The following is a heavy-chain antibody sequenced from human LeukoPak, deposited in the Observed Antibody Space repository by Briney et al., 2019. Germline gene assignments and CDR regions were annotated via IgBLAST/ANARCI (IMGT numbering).Heavy chain of an antibody. D-gene: IGHD6-13*01. CDR1: GDSVSSNSAA. J-gene: IGHJ6*03. V-gene: IGHV6-1*01. CDR2: TYYRSKWYN. CDR3: ARARIATTYYYYYMDV. Sequence: SQTLSLTCAISGDSVSSNSAAWNWIRQSPSRGLEWLGRTYYRSKWYNDYAVSVKSRITINPDTSKNQFSLQLNSVTPEDTAVYYCARARIATTYYYYYMDVWGKGTTVTVSS.